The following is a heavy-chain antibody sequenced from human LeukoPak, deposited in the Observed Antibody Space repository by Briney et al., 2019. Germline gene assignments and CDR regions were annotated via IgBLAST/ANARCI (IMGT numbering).Heavy chain of an antibody. Sequence: SVKVSCKASGGTFSSYAISWVRRAPGQGLEWMGRIIPIFGTANYAQKFQGRVTITADKSTSTAYMELSSLRSEDTAVYYCARGGYCSGGSCYPIDYWGQGTLVTVSS. CDR3: ARGGYCSGGSCYPIDY. V-gene: IGHV1-69*06. J-gene: IGHJ4*02. CDR1: GGTFSSYA. CDR2: IIPIFGTA. D-gene: IGHD2-15*01.